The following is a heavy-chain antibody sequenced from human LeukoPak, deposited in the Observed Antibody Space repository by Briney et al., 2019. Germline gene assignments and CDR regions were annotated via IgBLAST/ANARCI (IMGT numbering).Heavy chain of an antibody. V-gene: IGHV3-23*01. CDR3: ARDRPNYYGSDGHYYRRDGDY. J-gene: IGHJ4*02. CDR1: GFTFSIYA. D-gene: IGHD3-22*01. Sequence: GSLRLSCAASGFTFSIYAMSWVRQAPGKGLQWVSSITSRGESTLYVDSVKGRFTITRDNSENTLYLQMHSLRAEDTAVYYCARDRPNYYGSDGHYYRRDGDYWGRGTLVSVSS. CDR2: ITSRGEST.